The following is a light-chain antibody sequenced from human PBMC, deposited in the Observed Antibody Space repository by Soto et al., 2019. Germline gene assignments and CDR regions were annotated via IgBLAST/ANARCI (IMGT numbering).Light chain of an antibody. J-gene: IGKJ5*01. CDR1: HDIDNY. CDR3: QQYDSLPLT. V-gene: IGKV1-33*01. Sequence: DIQMTQSPSSLSASVGDRVTITCQASHDIDNYLSWFQQSPGKAPKLVIYDASKLETGVPSRFSGHGSGTDFTFNINSLQPEDFATYYCQQYDSLPLTFGQGTRLDFK. CDR2: DAS.